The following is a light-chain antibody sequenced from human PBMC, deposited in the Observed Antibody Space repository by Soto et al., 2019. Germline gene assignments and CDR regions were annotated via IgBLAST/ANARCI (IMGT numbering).Light chain of an antibody. Sequence: DIQLTQSPASPSASVGDRVTITCRASDNIGSNLNWYQHQTGTAPKLLIYAASSLQGGVPSRFSGSGYGTQFTLTISGLQTEDFATYYCQQSYKILTFGGGTWVDI. V-gene: IGKV1-39*01. CDR1: DNIGSN. CDR3: QQSYKILT. CDR2: AAS. J-gene: IGKJ4*01.